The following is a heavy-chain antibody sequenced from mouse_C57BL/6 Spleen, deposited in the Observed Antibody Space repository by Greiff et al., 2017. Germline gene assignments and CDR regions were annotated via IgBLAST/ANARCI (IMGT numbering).Heavy chain of an antibody. V-gene: IGHV1-64*01. Sequence: QVQLQQPGAELVKPGASVKLSCKASGYTFTSYWMHWVKQRTGQGLEWIGMIHPNSGSTNYNEKFKSKATLTVDKSSSTAYMQLSSLTSEDSAVXYYARGTSSGTSFDYWGQGTTLTVSA. CDR2: IHPNSGST. CDR1: GYTFTSYW. CDR3: ARGTSSGTSFDY. J-gene: IGHJ2*01. D-gene: IGHD4-1*01.